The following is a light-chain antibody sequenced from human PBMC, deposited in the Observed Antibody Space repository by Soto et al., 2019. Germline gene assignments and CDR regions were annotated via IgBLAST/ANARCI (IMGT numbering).Light chain of an antibody. CDR3: NSYATSNSLI. J-gene: IGLJ2*01. CDR1: SSDIGFYNY. Sequence: QSALTQPASVSGSLGQSITISCTGTSSDIGFYNYVSWYQQHPGKAPRLIIYEVSYRPSGVSNRFSASKSANTASLTISGLQAEDEDDYYCNSYATSNSLIFGGGTKLTVL. V-gene: IGLV2-14*01. CDR2: EVS.